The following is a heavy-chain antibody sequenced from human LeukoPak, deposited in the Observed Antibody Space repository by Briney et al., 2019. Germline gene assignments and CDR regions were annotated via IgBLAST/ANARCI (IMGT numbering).Heavy chain of an antibody. D-gene: IGHD4-23*01. CDR2: IASDGSST. J-gene: IGHJ4*02. CDR1: GFTFSSYW. V-gene: IGHV3-74*01. Sequence: GGSLRLSCAASGFTFSSYWMNWVRQAPGKGLVWVSRIASDGSSTTYADSVKGRFSNSRDNAKNTLYLQMDSLRVEDTAVYYCARGRPHGNDYWGQGTLSPSPQ. CDR3: ARGRPHGNDY.